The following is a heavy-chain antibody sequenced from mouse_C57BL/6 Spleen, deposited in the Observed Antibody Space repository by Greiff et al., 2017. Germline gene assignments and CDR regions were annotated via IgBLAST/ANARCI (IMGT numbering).Heavy chain of an antibody. D-gene: IGHD1-1*01. CDR3: TRVFATTVVPYFDV. Sequence: EVKVVESGEGLVKPGGSLKLSCAASGFTFSSYAMSWVRQTPEKRLEWVAYISSGGDYIYYADTVKGRFTISRDNARNTLYLQMSSLKSEDTAMYYCTRVFATTVVPYFDVWGTGTTVTVSS. J-gene: IGHJ1*03. V-gene: IGHV5-9-1*02. CDR1: GFTFSSYA. CDR2: ISSGGDYI.